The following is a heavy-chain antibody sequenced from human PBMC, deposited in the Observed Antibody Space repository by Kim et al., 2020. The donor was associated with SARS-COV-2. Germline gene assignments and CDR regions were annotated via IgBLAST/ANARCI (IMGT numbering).Heavy chain of an antibody. CDR3: ARDSHGTTYAHNYYYYGMDV. D-gene: IGHD1-7*01. CDR2: IWYDGSNK. V-gene: IGHV3-33*01. J-gene: IGHJ6*02. CDR1: GFTFSSYG. Sequence: GGSLRLSCAASGFTFSSYGMHWVRQAPGKGLEWVAVIWYDGSNKYYADSVKGRFTISRDNSKNTLYLQMNSLRAEDTAVYYCARDSHGTTYAHNYYYYGMDVWGQGTTVTVSS.